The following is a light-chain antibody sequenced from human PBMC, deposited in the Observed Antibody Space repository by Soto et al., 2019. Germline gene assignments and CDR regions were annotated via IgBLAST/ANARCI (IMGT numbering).Light chain of an antibody. CDR2: GTS. CDR1: QSVSSSY. V-gene: IGKV3-20*01. CDR3: QQYGSSSWT. Sequence: EIVLTQSPGTLSLSPWARATLSCRASQSVSSSYLAWYQHKPGQAPRLLISGTSSRATGISDRFSGSGTGTDFTLTISRLEPEDFAVYYCQQYGSSSWTFGQGTKVDIK. J-gene: IGKJ1*01.